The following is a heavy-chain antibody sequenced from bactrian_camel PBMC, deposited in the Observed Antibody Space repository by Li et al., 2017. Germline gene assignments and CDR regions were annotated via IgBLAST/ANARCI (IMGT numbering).Heavy chain of an antibody. D-gene: IGHD3*01. CDR2: IHSRREDP. Sequence: HVQLVESGGGSVQAGGSLRLSCTGSGYSYTSNCMAWFRQAPGKEREGVAVIHSRREDPIYSDSVKGRFAISLDNAEKTVYLQMNSLKPEDTAMYYCAADKGTYDCSAAPPSDSYEYNYWGQGTQVTVS. V-gene: IGHV3-3*01. CDR1: GYSYTSNC. CDR3: AADKGTYDCSAAPPSDSYEYNY. J-gene: IGHJ4*01.